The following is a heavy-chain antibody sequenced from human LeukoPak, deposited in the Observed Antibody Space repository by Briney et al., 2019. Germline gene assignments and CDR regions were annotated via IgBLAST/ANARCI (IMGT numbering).Heavy chain of an antibody. CDR2: ISSSGTYV. CDR3: ARASSKQLAGYLPDGFGI. V-gene: IGHV3-21*01. Sequence: GGSLRLSCAASGFTFSSYEMNWVRQAPGKGLEWVSSISSSGTYVYYADSVKGRFTISRDNAKNSLSLQMNSLRADDAAVYYCARASSKQLAGYLPDGFGIWGQGTMVTVSS. J-gene: IGHJ3*02. CDR1: GFTFSSYE. D-gene: IGHD3-9*01.